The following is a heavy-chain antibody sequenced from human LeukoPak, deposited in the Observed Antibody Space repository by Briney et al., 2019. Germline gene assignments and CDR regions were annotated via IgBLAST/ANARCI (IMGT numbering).Heavy chain of an antibody. V-gene: IGHV1-2*02. Sequence: ASVKVSCKASGYTFTGHYMDWVRQAPGQELEWMGWINPNSGDTKYAQKFQGRVTKTRDTSISTAYMDLNRLTSDDTAVYYCARRLTTSQDLDYWGQGTLVTVSS. CDR2: INPNSGDT. CDR1: GYTFTGHY. CDR3: ARRLTTSQDLDY. J-gene: IGHJ4*02. D-gene: IGHD2-2*01.